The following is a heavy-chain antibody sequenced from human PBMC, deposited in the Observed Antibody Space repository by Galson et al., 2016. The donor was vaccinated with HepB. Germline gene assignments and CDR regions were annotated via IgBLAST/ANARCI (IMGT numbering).Heavy chain of an antibody. Sequence: SPRLSCAASGFAFSSHWMTWVRQAPGKGLEWVADINQDGTETYYVDSLKGRFTISRDNAKNSLYLQMNSLRAEDTAVYYCARDLGYYRFDSWGQGTLVTVSS. CDR1: GFAFSSHW. CDR2: INQDGTET. J-gene: IGHJ4*02. CDR3: ARDLGYYRFDS. V-gene: IGHV3-7*03. D-gene: IGHD3-3*01.